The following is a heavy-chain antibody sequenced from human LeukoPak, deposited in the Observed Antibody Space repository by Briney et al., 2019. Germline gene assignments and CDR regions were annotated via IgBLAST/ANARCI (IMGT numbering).Heavy chain of an antibody. D-gene: IGHD3-22*01. CDR2: IYSAGSS. CDR3: ARDRSYHDSSGYSWKLES. V-gene: IGHV3-53*01. J-gene: IGHJ4*02. CDR1: GFSVSNNY. Sequence: GGSLRLSCEASGFSVSNNYMSWVRQAPGKGLEWVSVIYSAGSSLYAESVRGRFTISRDYSTNTLSLQMNSLRAEDTAVYYCARDRSYHDSSGYSWKLESWGQGILVTVSS.